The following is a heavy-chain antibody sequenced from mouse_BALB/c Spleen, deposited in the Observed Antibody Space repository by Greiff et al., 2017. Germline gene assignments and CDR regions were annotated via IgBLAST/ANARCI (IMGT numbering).Heavy chain of an antibody. J-gene: IGHJ3*01. V-gene: IGHV5-6-3*01. CDR1: GFTFSSYG. CDR3: ARDHYGNSWFAY. D-gene: IGHD2-1*01. CDR2: INSNGGST. Sequence: EGKLMESGGGLVQPGGSLKLSCAASGFTFSSYGMSWVRQTPDKRLELVATINSNGGSTYYPDSVKGRFTISRDNAKNTLYLQMSSLKSEDTAMYYCARDHYGNSWFAYWGQGTLVTVSA.